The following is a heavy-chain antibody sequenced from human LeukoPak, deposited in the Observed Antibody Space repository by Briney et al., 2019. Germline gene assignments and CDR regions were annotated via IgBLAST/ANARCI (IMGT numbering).Heavy chain of an antibody. Sequence: GGSLRLSFAASGFTFSSTWMHWVRQGPGKGLVWVSRINSDGSYTSYAESVKGRFTISRVNAKNTLYLQMNSLRAEDTAVYYCVTGSAAISPALGYWGQGTLVTVSS. V-gene: IGHV3-74*01. D-gene: IGHD2-2*02. CDR3: VTGSAAISPALGY. CDR1: GFTFSSTW. J-gene: IGHJ4*02. CDR2: INSDGSYT.